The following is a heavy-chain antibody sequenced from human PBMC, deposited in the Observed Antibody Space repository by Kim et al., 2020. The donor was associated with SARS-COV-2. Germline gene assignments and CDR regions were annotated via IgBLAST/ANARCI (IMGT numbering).Heavy chain of an antibody. Sequence: GESLKISCKGSGYSFTSYWISWVRQMPGKGLEWMGRIDPSDSYTNYSPSFQGHVTISADKSISTAYLQWSSLKASDTAMYYCARQGYDILTGSGMDVWGQGTTVTVSS. CDR1: GYSFTSYW. CDR3: ARQGYDILTGSGMDV. CDR2: IDPSDSYT. V-gene: IGHV5-10-1*01. J-gene: IGHJ6*02. D-gene: IGHD3-9*01.